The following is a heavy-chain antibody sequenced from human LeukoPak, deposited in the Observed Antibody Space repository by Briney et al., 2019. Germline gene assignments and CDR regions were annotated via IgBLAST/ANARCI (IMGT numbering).Heavy chain of an antibody. CDR1: GFTFSSYE. CDR3: AELGITMIGGV. V-gene: IGHV3-48*03. J-gene: IGHJ6*04. CDR2: ISSSGSTI. Sequence: GGSLRLSCAASGFTFSSYEMNWVRQAPAKGLEWVSYISSSGSTIYYADSVKGRFTISRDNAKNSLYLQMNRLRAEDTAVYYCAELGITMIGGVWGEGTTVTISS. D-gene: IGHD3-10*02.